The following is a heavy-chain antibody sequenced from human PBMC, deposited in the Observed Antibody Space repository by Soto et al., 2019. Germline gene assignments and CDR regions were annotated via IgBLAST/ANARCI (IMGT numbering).Heavy chain of an antibody. CDR3: ARLTMVRGVIYWFDP. CDR1: GGSISSGDYY. Sequence: QVQLQESGPGLVKPSQTLSLTCTVSGGSISSGDYYWSWIRQPPGKGLEWIGYIYYSGSTYYNPSLKSPVTISVDTSKNQFSLELSSVTAADTAVYYCARLTMVRGVIYWFDPWGQGTLVTVSS. J-gene: IGHJ5*02. V-gene: IGHV4-30-4*01. CDR2: IYYSGST. D-gene: IGHD3-10*01.